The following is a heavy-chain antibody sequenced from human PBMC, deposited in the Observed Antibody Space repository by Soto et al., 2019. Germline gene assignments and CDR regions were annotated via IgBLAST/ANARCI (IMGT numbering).Heavy chain of an antibody. CDR2: ISSSSSTI. V-gene: IGHV3-48*01. CDR3: ARDHRGYCSGGSCYSGQNYYFDY. D-gene: IGHD2-15*01. J-gene: IGHJ4*02. CDR1: GFTFRSYS. Sequence: GGSLRLSCAASGFTFRSYSMNWVRQAPGKGLEWVSYISSSSSTIYYADTVKGRFTISRGNAKNSLYLQMNSLRAEDTAVYYCARDHRGYCSGGSCYSGQNYYFDYWGQGTLVTVSS.